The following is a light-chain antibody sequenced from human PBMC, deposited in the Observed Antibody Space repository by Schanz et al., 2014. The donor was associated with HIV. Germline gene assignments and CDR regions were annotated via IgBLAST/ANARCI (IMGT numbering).Light chain of an antibody. V-gene: IGKV3-11*01. J-gene: IGKJ2*01. CDR3: QQRSDWPPLT. Sequence: EIVLTQSPGTLSLSPGERATLSCRASQSVSSYLAWYQQKPGQAPRLLIYDASNRATGIPPRFSGSGSGTDFTLTISSLEPEDFAVYYCQQRSDWPPLTFGQGTKLEIK. CDR1: QSVSSY. CDR2: DAS.